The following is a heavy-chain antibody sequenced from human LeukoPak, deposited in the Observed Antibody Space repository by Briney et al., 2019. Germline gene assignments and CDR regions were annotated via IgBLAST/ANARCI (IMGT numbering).Heavy chain of an antibody. J-gene: IGHJ6*03. CDR2: ITSTSAYR. CDR3: ARVTMGATTLNYYYFFMDV. CDR1: GFAFNAYT. V-gene: IGHV3-21*01. D-gene: IGHD1-26*01. Sequence: NPGGSLRLSCVGSGFAFNAYTITWVRQAPGKGLEWVSSITSTSAYRQYGDSVRGRFTISRDNTKNSVYLQMDSLGAEDAAVYHCARVTMGATTLNYYYFFMDVWGKGTTVTVSS.